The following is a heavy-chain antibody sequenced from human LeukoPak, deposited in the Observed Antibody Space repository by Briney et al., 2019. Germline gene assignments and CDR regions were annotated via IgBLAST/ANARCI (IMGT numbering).Heavy chain of an antibody. Sequence: SETLSLTCTLSGGSIISENHYWGWIRQPPGKRLEWIGTIYYSGRSYYNSPLKSRATVSVDTSKNQISLILSSVIDADAAVYYCARQLNVVWAFDIWGQGTTVTVSS. V-gene: IGHV4-39*01. CDR3: ARQLNVVWAFDI. CDR2: IYYSGRS. D-gene: IGHD2-15*01. J-gene: IGHJ3*02. CDR1: GGSIISENHY.